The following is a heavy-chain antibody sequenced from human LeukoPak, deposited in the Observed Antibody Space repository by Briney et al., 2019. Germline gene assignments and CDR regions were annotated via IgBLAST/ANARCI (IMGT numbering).Heavy chain of an antibody. Sequence: GGSLRPSCAASGFTFSSYEMNWVRQAPGKGLEWVSYISSSGSTIYYADSVKGRFTISRDNAKNSLYLQMNSLRAEDTAVYYCAREGWDYFDYWGQGTLVTVSS. CDR1: GFTFSSYE. D-gene: IGHD1-26*01. CDR2: ISSSGSTI. CDR3: AREGWDYFDY. V-gene: IGHV3-48*03. J-gene: IGHJ4*02.